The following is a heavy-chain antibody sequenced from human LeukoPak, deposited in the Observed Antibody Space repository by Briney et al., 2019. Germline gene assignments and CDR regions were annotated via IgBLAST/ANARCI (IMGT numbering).Heavy chain of an antibody. CDR3: ARAGYYYDSSGYYSHYYMDV. CDR2: ISSSSSYI. D-gene: IGHD3-22*01. Sequence: GGSLRLSCAASGFTLSSYSMNWVRQAPGKGLEWVSSISSSSSYIYYADSVKGRFTTSRDNAKNSLYLQMNSLRAEDTAVYYCARAGYYYDSSGYYSHYYMDVWGKGTTVTISS. V-gene: IGHV3-21*01. CDR1: GFTLSSYS. J-gene: IGHJ6*03.